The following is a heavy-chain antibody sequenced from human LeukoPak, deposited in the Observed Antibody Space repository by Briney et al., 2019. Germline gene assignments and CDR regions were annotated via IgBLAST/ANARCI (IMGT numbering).Heavy chain of an antibody. D-gene: IGHD4-23*01. J-gene: IGHJ1*01. V-gene: IGHV4-59*01. Sequence: SETLSLTCTVSGGSISSYYWSWIRQPPGKGLEWIRYIHYSGFSNYNPSLKSRVTISVDTSKNQFSLKLSFVTAADTAVYYCARDLHGGNSGLGYWGQGTLVTVSS. CDR2: IHYSGFS. CDR3: ARDLHGGNSGLGY. CDR1: GGSISSYY.